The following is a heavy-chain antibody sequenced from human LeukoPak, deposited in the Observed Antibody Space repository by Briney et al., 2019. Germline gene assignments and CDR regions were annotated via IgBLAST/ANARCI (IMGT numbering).Heavy chain of an antibody. J-gene: IGHJ4*02. CDR3: ARDEIGYSYGGWYFDS. D-gene: IGHD5-18*01. Sequence: GGSLRLSCAASGFTFSSYSMNWVRQAPGKGLEWVSSISRSSSYIYYADPVKRRFTISRDNTKKSLYLQMNSLRAEDTAVYYCARDEIGYSYGGWYFDSWGQGTLVTVSS. CDR1: GFTFSSYS. CDR2: ISRSSSYI. V-gene: IGHV3-21*01.